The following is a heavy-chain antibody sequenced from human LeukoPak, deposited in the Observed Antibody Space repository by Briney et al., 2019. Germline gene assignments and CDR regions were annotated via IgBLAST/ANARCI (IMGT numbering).Heavy chain of an antibody. Sequence: ASVKVSCKASGYTFTSYDINWVRQATGQGLEWMGWMNPNSGNTGYAQKFQGRVTITRNTSISTAYMELRSLRSDDTAVYYCARGRNTAMVHPYPFDYWGQGTLVTVSS. V-gene: IGHV1-8*03. J-gene: IGHJ4*02. CDR3: ARGRNTAMVHPYPFDY. CDR2: MNPNSGNT. CDR1: GYTFTSYD. D-gene: IGHD5-18*01.